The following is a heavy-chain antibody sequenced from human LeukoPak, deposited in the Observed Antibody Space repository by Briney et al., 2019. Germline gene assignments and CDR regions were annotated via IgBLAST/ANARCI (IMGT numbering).Heavy chain of an antibody. CDR2: ISSSSSTI. D-gene: IGHD3-22*01. J-gene: IGHJ6*03. CDR1: GFTFSSYS. V-gene: IGHV3-48*01. Sequence: GGSLRLSCAASGFTFSSYSMNWVRKAPGKGLEWVSYISSSSSTIYYADSVKGRFTISRDNAKNSLYLQMNSLRAEDTAVYYCAKVHEPDYYDRWGYYYYMDVWGKGTTVTISS. CDR3: AKVHEPDYYDRWGYYYYMDV.